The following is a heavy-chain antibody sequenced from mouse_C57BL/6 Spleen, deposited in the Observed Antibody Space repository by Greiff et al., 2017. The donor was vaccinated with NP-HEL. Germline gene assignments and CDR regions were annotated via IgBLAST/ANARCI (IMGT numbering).Heavy chain of an antibody. V-gene: IGHV5-16*01. D-gene: IGHD2-5*01. CDR1: GFTFSDYY. Sequence: EVKLVESEGGLVQPGRSMKLSCTASGFTFSDYYMAWVRQVPEKGLEWVANINYDGSSTYYLDSLKSRFIISRDNAKNILYLQMSSLKSEDTATYYCAREDYYSNSYFDYWGQGTTLTVSS. J-gene: IGHJ2*01. CDR2: INYDGSST. CDR3: AREDYYSNSYFDY.